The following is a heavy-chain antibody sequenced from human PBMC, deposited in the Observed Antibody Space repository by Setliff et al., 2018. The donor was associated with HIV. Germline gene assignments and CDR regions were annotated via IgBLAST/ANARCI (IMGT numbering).Heavy chain of an antibody. J-gene: IGHJ4*02. Sequence: ETLSLTCDLYGGSFDAYYWSWIRQPPGKGLEWMGEINHSGNTTYNPSLESRVTISADTTKNQFSLKLNTVTAADTAVYYCLLEAPLMMGTTPPLWGQGTLVTVS. CDR3: LLEAPLMMGTTPPL. CDR1: GGSFDAYY. D-gene: IGHD1-7*01. V-gene: IGHV4-34*01. CDR2: INHSGNT.